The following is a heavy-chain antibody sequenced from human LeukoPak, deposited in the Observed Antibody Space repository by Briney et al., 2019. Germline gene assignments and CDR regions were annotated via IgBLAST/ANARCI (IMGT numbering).Heavy chain of an antibody. CDR1: GGTFSSYA. CDR3: ARVAGGAFDI. J-gene: IGHJ3*02. CDR2: IIPIFGTA. V-gene: IGHV1-69*05. D-gene: IGHD3-10*01. Sequence: SVKVSYKASGGTFSSYAISWVRQAPGQGLEWMGGIIPIFGTANYAQKFQGRVTITTDESTSTAYMELSSLRSEDTAVYYCARVAGGAFDIWGQGTMVTVSS.